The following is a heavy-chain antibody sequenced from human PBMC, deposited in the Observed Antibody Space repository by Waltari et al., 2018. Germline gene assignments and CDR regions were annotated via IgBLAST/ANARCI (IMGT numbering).Heavy chain of an antibody. CDR1: GFTFSSYS. CDR3: ATGYYYFDY. D-gene: IGHD6-13*01. J-gene: IGHJ4*02. V-gene: IGHV3-21*01. CDR2: IISISSYI. Sequence: EVQLVESGGGLVKPGGSLRLSCAASGFTFSSYSMNWVRQAPGKGLEWVSSIISISSYIYYADSVKGRFTISRDNAKNSLYLQMNSLRAEDTAVYYCATGYYYFDYWGQGTLVTVSS.